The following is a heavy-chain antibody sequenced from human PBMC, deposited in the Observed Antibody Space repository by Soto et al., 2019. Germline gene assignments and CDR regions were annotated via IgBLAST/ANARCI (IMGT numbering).Heavy chain of an antibody. CDR1: GGSISSYY. D-gene: IGHD3-9*01. CDR3: ARADYDILTGSLYYFDY. Sequence: PETLSLTCTVSGGSISSYYWSWIRQPPGKGLEWIGYIYYSGSTNYNPSLKSRVTISVDTSKNQFSLKLSSVTAADTAVYYCARADYDILTGSLYYFDYWGQGTLVTVSS. J-gene: IGHJ4*02. V-gene: IGHV4-59*01. CDR2: IYYSGST.